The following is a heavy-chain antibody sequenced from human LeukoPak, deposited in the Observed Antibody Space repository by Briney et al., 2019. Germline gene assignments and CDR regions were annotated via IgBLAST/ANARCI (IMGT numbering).Heavy chain of an antibody. CDR2: ISSSGGTT. Sequence: GGSLRLSCAASGFTFSSYAMNWVRQAPGKGLEWVSVISSSGGTTYYSDSVKGRFIISRDNSKNTLYLQMNSLRAEDTAVYYCAKAGTAVPATREYCGQGTQVTVSS. J-gene: IGHJ4*02. V-gene: IGHV3-23*01. CDR1: GFTFSSYA. CDR3: AKAGTAVPATREY. D-gene: IGHD6-19*01.